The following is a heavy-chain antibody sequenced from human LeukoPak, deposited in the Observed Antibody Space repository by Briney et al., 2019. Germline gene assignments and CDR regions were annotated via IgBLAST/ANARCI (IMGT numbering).Heavy chain of an antibody. CDR2: ISWNSGSI. J-gene: IGHJ4*02. V-gene: IGHV3-9*01. D-gene: IGHD4-17*01. CDR1: GFTFDDYA. CDR3: AKDAMTTVTTWADY. Sequence: GGSLRLSCAASGFTFDDYAMHWVRQAPGKGLGWVSGISWNSGSIGYADSVKGRFTISRDNAKNSLYLQMNSLRAEDTALYYCAKDAMTTVTTWADYWGQGTLVTVSS.